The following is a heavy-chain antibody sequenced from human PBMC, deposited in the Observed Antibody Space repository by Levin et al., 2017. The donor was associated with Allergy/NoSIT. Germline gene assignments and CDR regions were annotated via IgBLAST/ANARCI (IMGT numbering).Heavy chain of an antibody. Sequence: SLKISCAASGFTFDDYAMHWVRQAPGKGLEWVSGISWNSGSIGYADSVKGRFTISRDNAKNSLYLQMNSLRAEDTALYYCAKDISSGWYVPSNWFDPWGQGTLVTVSS. CDR2: ISWNSGSI. CDR3: AKDISSGWYVPSNWFDP. V-gene: IGHV3-9*01. D-gene: IGHD6-19*01. CDR1: GFTFDDYA. J-gene: IGHJ5*02.